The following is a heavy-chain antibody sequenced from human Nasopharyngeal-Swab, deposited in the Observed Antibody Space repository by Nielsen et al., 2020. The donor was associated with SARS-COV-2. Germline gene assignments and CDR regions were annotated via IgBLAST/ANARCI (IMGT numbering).Heavy chain of an antibody. Sequence: GESLRSCSASGFTFSSYAMHWVRQAPGKGLEYVSAISSNGGSTYYADSVKGRFTISRDNSKNTLYLQMSSLRAEDTAVYYCVKDMWRAVAGTGLDYWGQGTLVTVSS. D-gene: IGHD6-19*01. J-gene: IGHJ4*02. CDR1: GFTFSSYA. CDR3: VKDMWRAVAGTGLDY. V-gene: IGHV3-64D*08. CDR2: ISSNGGST.